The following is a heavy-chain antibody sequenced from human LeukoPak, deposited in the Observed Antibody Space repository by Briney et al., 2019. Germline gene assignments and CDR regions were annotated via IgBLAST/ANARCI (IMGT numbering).Heavy chain of an antibody. J-gene: IGHJ4*02. V-gene: IGHV4-34*01. Sequence: GSLRLSCAASGFTVSSNYMNWVRQAPGKGLEWIGEINHSGSTNYNPSLKSRVTISVDTSKNQFSLKLSSVTAADTAVYYCARVGWYGGYFDYWGQGTLVTVSS. D-gene: IGHD6-19*01. CDR2: INHSGST. CDR3: ARVGWYGGYFDY. CDR1: GFTVSSNY.